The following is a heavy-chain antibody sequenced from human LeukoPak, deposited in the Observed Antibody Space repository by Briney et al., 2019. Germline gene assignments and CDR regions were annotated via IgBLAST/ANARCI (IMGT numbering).Heavy chain of an antibody. CDR3: AREDYNDSGAWYFDL. Sequence: PSETLSLTCTVSGGSISSYYWSWIRQPPGKGLEWIGYIYYSGSTNYNPSLKSRVTISVDTSKSQFSLKLSSVTAADTAIYYCAREDYNDSGAWYFDLWGRGTLVTVSS. D-gene: IGHD3-3*01. V-gene: IGHV4-59*01. J-gene: IGHJ2*01. CDR1: GGSISSYY. CDR2: IYYSGST.